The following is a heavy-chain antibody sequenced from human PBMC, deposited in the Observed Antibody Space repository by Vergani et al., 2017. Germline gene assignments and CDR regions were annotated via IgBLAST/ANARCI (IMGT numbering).Heavy chain of an antibody. CDR1: GYSFTSYW. Sequence: EVQLVQSGAEVKKPGESVKISCKGSGYSFTSYWIGWVRQMPGKGLEWMGIIYPGDSDTRYSPSFQGQVTISADKSISTAYLQWSSLKASDTAMYYCARXGEGRWLQLRWFDPWGQGTLVTVSS. CDR2: IYPGDSDT. J-gene: IGHJ5*02. CDR3: ARXGEGRWLQLRWFDP. V-gene: IGHV5-51*01. D-gene: IGHD5-24*01.